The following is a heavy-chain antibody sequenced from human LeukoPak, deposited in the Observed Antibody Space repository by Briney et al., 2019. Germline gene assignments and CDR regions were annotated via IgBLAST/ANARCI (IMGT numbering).Heavy chain of an antibody. CDR2: ISGSGGST. CDR1: GFTFSSYA. CDR3: AKDHDYYDSSGYYYRDAFDI. D-gene: IGHD3-22*01. Sequence: GGSLRLSCAASGFTFSSYAMSWVRQAPGKGLEWVSAISGSGGSTYYADSVKGRFTISRDNSKNTLYLQMNSLRAEDTAVYYCAKDHDYYDSSGYYYRDAFDIWGQGTMVTVSS. V-gene: IGHV3-23*01. J-gene: IGHJ3*02.